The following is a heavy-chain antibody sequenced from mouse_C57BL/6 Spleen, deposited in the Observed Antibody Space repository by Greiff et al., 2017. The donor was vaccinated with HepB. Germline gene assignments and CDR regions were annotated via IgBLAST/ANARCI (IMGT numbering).Heavy chain of an antibody. CDR3: TTRYYGSSPWYFDV. J-gene: IGHJ1*03. CDR1: GFNIKDDY. V-gene: IGHV14-4*01. CDR2: IDPENGDT. D-gene: IGHD1-1*01. Sequence: VQLQQSGAELVRPGASVKLSCTASGFNIKDDYMHWVKQRPEQGLEWIGWIDPENGDTEYASKFQGKATITADTSSNTAYLQLSSLTSEDTAVYYCTTRYYGSSPWYFDVWGTGTTVTVSS.